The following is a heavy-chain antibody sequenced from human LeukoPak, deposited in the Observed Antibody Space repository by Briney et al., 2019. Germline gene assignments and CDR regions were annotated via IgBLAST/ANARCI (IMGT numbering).Heavy chain of an antibody. V-gene: IGHV3-23*01. CDR2: ISGGGGST. J-gene: IGHJ4*02. CDR3: ARERILVGATATDYFDY. D-gene: IGHD1-26*01. CDR1: GFTFSSYT. Sequence: PGGSLRLSCAASGFTFSSYTMSWVRQAPGKGLEWVSGISGGGGSTYYADSVKGRFTISRDNAENTLYLQMNSLRAEDTAVYYCARERILVGATATDYFDYWGQGTLVTVSS.